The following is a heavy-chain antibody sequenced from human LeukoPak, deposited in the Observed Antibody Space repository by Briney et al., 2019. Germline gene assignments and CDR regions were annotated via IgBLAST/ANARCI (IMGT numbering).Heavy chain of an antibody. CDR1: GFTFSSYA. J-gene: IGHJ6*02. CDR2: ISGSGGST. D-gene: IGHD3-22*01. Sequence: PGGSLRLSCAASGFTFSSYAMSWVRQAPGKGLEWVSAISGSGGSTYYADSVKGRFTISRDNSKNTLYLQMNSLRAEDTAVYYCARRPDSSGYYPYYYYGMDVWGQGTTVTVSS. CDR3: ARRPDSSGYYPYYYYGMDV. V-gene: IGHV3-23*01.